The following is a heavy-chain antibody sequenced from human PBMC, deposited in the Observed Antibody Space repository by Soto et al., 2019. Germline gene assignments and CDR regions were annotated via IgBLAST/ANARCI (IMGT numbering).Heavy chain of an antibody. CDR2: ISAYNGNT. J-gene: IGHJ4*02. CDR3: ARGAPPELD. CDR1: GYTFTTYH. V-gene: IGHV1-18*01. D-gene: IGHD1-7*01. Sequence: QVQLGQSGAEVKKPGASVKVSFKASGYTFTTYHISWVRQAPGQGLEWMGWISAYNGNTNYAQQLQGRVTMTTDTPTPTAHMELRILSSDDTAVNSGARGAPPELDWGPATLVTVSS.